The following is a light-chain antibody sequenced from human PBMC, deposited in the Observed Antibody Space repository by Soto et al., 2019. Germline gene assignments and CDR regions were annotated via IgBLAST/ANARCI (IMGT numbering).Light chain of an antibody. V-gene: IGLV1-40*01. CDR3: QYYDSSLSRV. J-gene: IGLJ2*01. CDR1: SSNIGAGYD. Sequence: QSVLTQPPSVSGAPGQRVTISCTGSSSNIGAGYDVHWYQQRPGTAPKLLIYGNSNRPSGVPDRFSGSKTGTSASLAITGLQAEDEADDYCQYYDSSLSRVFGGGTTLTVL. CDR2: GNS.